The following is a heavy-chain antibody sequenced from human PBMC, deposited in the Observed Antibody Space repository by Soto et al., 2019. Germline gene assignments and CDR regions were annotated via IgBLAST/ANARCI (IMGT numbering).Heavy chain of an antibody. CDR1: GFMFSNYG. D-gene: IGHD3-3*01. CDR3: AKDYHFGMFTPVDF. V-gene: IGHV3-30*18. Sequence: QVQLVESGGGVVQPGRSLRLSCVTSGFMFSNYGMHWVRQSPGKGLEWVAVISLDGSNKYYVDSVKGRFTISRDNSENTLYLQMNSLRAEDTTVYYCAKDYHFGMFTPVDFWGQGTLVTVSS. CDR2: ISLDGSNK. J-gene: IGHJ4*02.